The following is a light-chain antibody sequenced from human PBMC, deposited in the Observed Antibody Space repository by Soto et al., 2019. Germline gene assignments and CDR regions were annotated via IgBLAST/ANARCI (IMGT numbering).Light chain of an antibody. V-gene: IGKV1-5*01. J-gene: IGKJ1*01. CDR3: QQYHIYSA. CDR2: AAS. CDR1: QSISSW. Sequence: DIPVTQSPSTLSASVGDRVTITCRASQSISSWLAWYQQKPGKAPKLLIYAASSLESGVPSKFSGSGSGTEFTLTISSLPPDDFATYYCQQYHIYSAFGLGTKVEIK.